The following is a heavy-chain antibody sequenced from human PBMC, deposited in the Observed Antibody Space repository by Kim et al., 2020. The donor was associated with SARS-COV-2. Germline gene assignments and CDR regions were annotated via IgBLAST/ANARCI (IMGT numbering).Heavy chain of an antibody. V-gene: IGHV3-72*01. J-gene: IGHJ3*02. Sequence: SDTKQYAASVKGRLIISRDDSEDSLYLQINSLKNDDTAVYYCVRYVAAFDIWGQGTVVTVSS. D-gene: IGHD3-10*02. CDR3: VRYVAAFDI. CDR2: SDTK.